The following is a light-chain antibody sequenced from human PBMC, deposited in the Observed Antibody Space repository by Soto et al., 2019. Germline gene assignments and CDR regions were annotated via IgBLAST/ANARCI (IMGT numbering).Light chain of an antibody. Sequence: EIVLTQSPGTLSLSPGERATLSCRASQSVSSSYLAWYQQKPGQAPRLLIYGASSRATGIPDRFSGSGSGTDFTLTISRLEPEDFPVYYCQQYRGTFGQGTKVEIK. V-gene: IGKV3-20*01. J-gene: IGKJ1*01. CDR2: GAS. CDR1: QSVSSSY. CDR3: QQYRGT.